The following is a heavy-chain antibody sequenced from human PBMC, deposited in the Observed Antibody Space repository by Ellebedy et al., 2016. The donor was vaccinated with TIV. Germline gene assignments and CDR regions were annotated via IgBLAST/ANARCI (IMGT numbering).Heavy chain of an antibody. CDR3: AKDMGQLLTNDAFDI. J-gene: IGHJ3*02. CDR1: GFSFDDYT. D-gene: IGHD6-6*01. CDR2: ITWDGGTT. Sequence: GGSLRLSXAASGFSFDDYTMQWVRQAPGKGLEWVSVITWDGGTTYYADSVKGRFTISRDNSKNSLYLQMNSLRTEDTAVYYCAKDMGQLLTNDAFDIWGQGTMVTVSS. V-gene: IGHV3-43*01.